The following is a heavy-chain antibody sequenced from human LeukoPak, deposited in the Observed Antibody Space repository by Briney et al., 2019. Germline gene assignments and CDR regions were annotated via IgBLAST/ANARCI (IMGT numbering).Heavy chain of an antibody. CDR1: GYSFTSYW. J-gene: IGHJ5*02. CDR3: AWRKYFSTWFEP. CDR2: IYTGDSET. D-gene: IGHD1-14*01. Sequence: GESLRISCKGSGYSFTSYWIGWVRQMPGKGLEWMGIIYTGDSETQYSSSFQGQVTISVDKSFSTAYLQWSSLKASDTAMYYCAWRKYFSTWFEPWGQGTLVTVSS. V-gene: IGHV5-51*01.